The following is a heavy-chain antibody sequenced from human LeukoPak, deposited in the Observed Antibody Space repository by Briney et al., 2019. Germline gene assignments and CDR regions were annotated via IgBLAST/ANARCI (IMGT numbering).Heavy chain of an antibody. CDR2: IYSGGST. D-gene: IGHD3-10*01. CDR1: GFTVSSNY. Sequence: PGGSLRLSCAASGFTVSSNYMSWVRQAPGKGLEWVSVIYSGGSTYYADSVKGRFTISRDNSKNTLYLQMNSLRAEDTAVYYCARGSRMVRGVIAPRGYYMDVWGKGTTVTVS. J-gene: IGHJ6*03. CDR3: ARGSRMVRGVIAPRGYYMDV. V-gene: IGHV3-66*02.